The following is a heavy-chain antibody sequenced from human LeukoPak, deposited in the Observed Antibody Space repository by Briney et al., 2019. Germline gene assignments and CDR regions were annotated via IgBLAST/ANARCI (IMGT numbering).Heavy chain of an antibody. V-gene: IGHV5-51*01. Sequence: GESLKISCKGSGYSFTSYWIGWVRQIPGKGLEWMGTIYPGDSDTRYSPSFQGQVTISADKSISTAYLQWSSLKASDTAMYYCARRRVYYDSSGYLYYFDYWGQGTLVTVSS. CDR2: IYPGDSDT. D-gene: IGHD3-22*01. CDR1: GYSFTSYW. J-gene: IGHJ4*02. CDR3: ARRRVYYDSSGYLYYFDY.